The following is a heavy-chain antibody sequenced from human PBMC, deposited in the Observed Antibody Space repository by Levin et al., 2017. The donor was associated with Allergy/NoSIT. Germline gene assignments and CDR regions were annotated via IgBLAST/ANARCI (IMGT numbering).Heavy chain of an antibody. CDR3: VRDDRGALQFLECVPPTPSFDS. D-gene: IGHD3-3*01. Sequence: GGSLRLSCAASGFAFSRFWLSWVRQAPGKGLEWVANIKPDGSETYYVDSVKGRFTISRDNAKNSTYLEMSGLRAEDTAFYYCVRDDRGALQFLECVPPTPSFDSWRQGTQVTVSS. J-gene: IGHJ4*02. CDR1: GFAFSRFW. V-gene: IGHV3-7*03. CDR2: IKPDGSET.